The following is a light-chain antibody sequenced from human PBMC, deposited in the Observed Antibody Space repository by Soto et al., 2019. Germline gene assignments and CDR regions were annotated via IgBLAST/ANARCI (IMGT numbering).Light chain of an antibody. V-gene: IGKV1-27*01. CDR2: AAP. CDR3: QKERNLPLT. J-gene: IGKJ1*01. CDR1: QGSSNY. Sequence: DIQMTQSPSSLSASVRDRVTITCRASQGSSNYLAWYQQKPGKVPKLLIYAAPTLQSGVPSRFSGSGSGTEFTLTITRLQPEDDANYYCQKERNLPLTFGQGTKVEIK.